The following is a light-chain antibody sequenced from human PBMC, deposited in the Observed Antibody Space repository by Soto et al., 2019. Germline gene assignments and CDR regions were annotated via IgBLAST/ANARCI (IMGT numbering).Light chain of an antibody. CDR1: QSVSSN. CDR3: QQHSHWPPWT. Sequence: EIVMTQSPATLSVSPGERATLSCRASQSVSSNLAWYQQKPGQAPRLLIYGASTRATGIPARFSGSGSETELTLTISSLQSEDFAVYYCQQHSHWPPWTFGQGARVEI. CDR2: GAS. V-gene: IGKV3-15*01. J-gene: IGKJ1*01.